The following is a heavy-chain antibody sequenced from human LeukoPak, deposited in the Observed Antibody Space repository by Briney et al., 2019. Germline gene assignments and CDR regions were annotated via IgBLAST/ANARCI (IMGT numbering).Heavy chain of an antibody. CDR2: ISGGGDFT. CDR3: AKSVFDSSGDPYMDV. D-gene: IGHD3-22*01. CDR1: GFTFRSFA. J-gene: IGHJ6*03. Sequence: TGGSLRLSCAASGFTFRSFAMNWVRQAPGKGLECVSAISGGGDFTKYADSVKGRFTISRHNSKSTLYLQMNSLRAEDTAVYYCAKSVFDSSGDPYMDVWGKGTTVTISS. V-gene: IGHV3-23*01.